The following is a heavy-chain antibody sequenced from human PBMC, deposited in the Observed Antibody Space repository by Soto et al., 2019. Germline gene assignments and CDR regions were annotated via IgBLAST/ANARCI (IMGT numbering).Heavy chain of an antibody. CDR1: GDSIRSADYS. D-gene: IGHD1-1*01. J-gene: IGHJ6*02. Sequence: TLSLPCTVSGDSIRSADYSWSWIRQTPGKGLEWIGHIFYSGTTYYNPSLKSRLTISVDTSKNHFSLRLTSVTAPDPAVYYCASVLWVEPDLYNCDMDVGGQGTTVTVSS. V-gene: IGHV4-30-4*01. CDR2: IFYSGTT. CDR3: ASVLWVEPDLYNCDMDV.